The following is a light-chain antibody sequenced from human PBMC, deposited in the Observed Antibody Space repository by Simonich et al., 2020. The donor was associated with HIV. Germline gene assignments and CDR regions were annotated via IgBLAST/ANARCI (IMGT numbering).Light chain of an antibody. Sequence: QSALTQPASVSGSLGQSISISCPGTRCDVGGYNYVSWYKQHPGKAPKLLIYDVSKRPSGVSNRFSGSQSGNTASLTISGLQAEDEAAYSCCSYAGSSDFWVFGGGTRLTVL. CDR3: CSYAGSSDFWV. V-gene: IGLV2-23*02. CDR2: DVS. CDR1: RCDVGGYNY. J-gene: IGLJ3*02.